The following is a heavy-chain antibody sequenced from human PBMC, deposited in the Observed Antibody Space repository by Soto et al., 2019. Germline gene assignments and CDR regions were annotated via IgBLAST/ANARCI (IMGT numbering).Heavy chain of an antibody. J-gene: IGHJ6*02. D-gene: IGHD5-12*01. CDR1: GFSFSDYW. CDR3: ARVYSGYDPEYYYYYGMDV. CDR2: ISYDGSKK. Sequence: GGSLRLSCAASGFSFSDYWMAWVRQAPGKGLEWVAVISYDGSKKYYADSVKGRFTISRDNYKNTLYLQMNSLRAEDTAVYYCARVYSGYDPEYYYYYGMDVWGQGTTVTVSS. V-gene: IGHV3-30-3*01.